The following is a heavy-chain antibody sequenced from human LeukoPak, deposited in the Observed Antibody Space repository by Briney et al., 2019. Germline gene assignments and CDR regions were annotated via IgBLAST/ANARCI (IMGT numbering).Heavy chain of an antibody. CDR1: GGTFSNYA. D-gene: IGHD4-11*01. V-gene: IGHV1-69*13. Sequence: GASVKVSCKASGGTFSNYAISWVRQAPGQGLEWMGGIIPIFDTANYAQNFQGRVTITADESTTTAYMELSSLRSEDTAVYYCARGPYTDYWGQGTLVTVSS. CDR2: IIPIFDTA. J-gene: IGHJ4*02. CDR3: ARGPYTDY.